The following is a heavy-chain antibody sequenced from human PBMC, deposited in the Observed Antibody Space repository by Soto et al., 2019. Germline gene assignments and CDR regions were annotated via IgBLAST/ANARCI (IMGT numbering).Heavy chain of an antibody. V-gene: IGHV3-23*01. D-gene: IGHD5-12*01. CDR2: LTGSGDRT. CDR3: AKGTAVATGDMAY. J-gene: IGHJ4*02. Sequence: EVQLLESGGGLVQPGGSLRLSCAASGFTFSSFAMTWVRQAQGKGLEWVSSLTGSGDRTYYADSVTGRFTISRDNSMNTLYLQMNSLRADDTALYYCAKGTAVATGDMAYWGQGTLVTVSS. CDR1: GFTFSSFA.